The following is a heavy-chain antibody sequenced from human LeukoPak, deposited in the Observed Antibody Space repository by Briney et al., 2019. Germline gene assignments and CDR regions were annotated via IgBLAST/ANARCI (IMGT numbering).Heavy chain of an antibody. J-gene: IGHJ4*02. V-gene: IGHV3-20*01. CDR3: ARELYCSSTSCYGLTVGFGY. CDR1: GFTFDDYG. D-gene: IGHD2-2*01. CDR2: INWNGGST. Sequence: GGSLRLSCAASGFTFDDYGMSWVRQAPGKGLEWVSGINWNGGSTGYADSVKGRFTISRDNAKNSLYLQMNSLRAEDTVLYHCARELYCSSTSCYGLTVGFGYWGQGTLVTVSS.